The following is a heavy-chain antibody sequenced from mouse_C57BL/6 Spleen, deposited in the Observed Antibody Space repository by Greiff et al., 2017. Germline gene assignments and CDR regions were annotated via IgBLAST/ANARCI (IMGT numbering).Heavy chain of an antibody. CDR2: IWWDDDK. CDR3: ARLITTVVAPGFAY. V-gene: IGHV8-8*01. J-gene: IGHJ3*01. D-gene: IGHD1-1*01. CDR1: GFSLSTFGMG. Sequence: QVTLKVSGPGILQPSQTLSLTCSFSGFSLSTFGMGVGWIRQPSGKGLEWLAHIWWDDDKYYNPALKSRLTFSKDTSKNQVFLKIANVDTADTATYYCARLITTVVAPGFAYWGQGTLVTVSA.